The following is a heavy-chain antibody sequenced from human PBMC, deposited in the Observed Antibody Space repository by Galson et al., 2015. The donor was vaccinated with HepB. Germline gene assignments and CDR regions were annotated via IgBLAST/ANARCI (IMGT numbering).Heavy chain of an antibody. V-gene: IGHV1-69*05. J-gene: IGHJ3*02. Sequence: QSGAEVKKPGESLRISCKASGGTFSSYAISWVRQAPGQGLEWMGGIIPIFGTANYAQKFQGRVTMTRDTSTSTVYMELSSLTSEDTAVYFCARDPEPANWKPRPHIWGQGTMVTVSS. CDR3: ARDPEPANWKPRPHI. CDR1: GGTFSSYA. CDR2: IIPIFGTA. D-gene: IGHD1-20*01.